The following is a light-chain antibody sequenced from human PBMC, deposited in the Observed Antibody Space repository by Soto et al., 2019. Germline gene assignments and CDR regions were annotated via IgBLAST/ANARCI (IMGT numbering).Light chain of an antibody. CDR1: SGSVSTNYY. Sequence: QTVVTQEPSFSVSPGGTVTLTCGLSSGSVSTNYYPSWYQQTPGQSPRTLIYSTDIRSSGVPDRFSGSILGNKAALTITGARADDESGYFCVLYMGGGIPPVFGGGTKLTVL. V-gene: IGLV8-61*01. J-gene: IGLJ3*02. CDR3: VLYMGGGIPPV. CDR2: STD.